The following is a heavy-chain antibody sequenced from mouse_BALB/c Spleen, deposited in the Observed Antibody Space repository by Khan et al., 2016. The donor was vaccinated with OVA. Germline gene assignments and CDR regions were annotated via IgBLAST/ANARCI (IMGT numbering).Heavy chain of an antibody. Sequence: QVQLQQPGAELVKPGASVKLSCKASGYTFTSYWMHWVKQRPGQGLEWIGQIDPSNGRTYFNERFKTKATLTVDKSSNTVYIQISSLTSEDSAVYYCARGGYGSLAYWGQGTLGTGSA. CDR3: ARGGYGSLAY. J-gene: IGHJ3*01. CDR1: GYTFTSYW. D-gene: IGHD1-1*01. CDR2: IDPSNGRT. V-gene: IGHV1S81*02.